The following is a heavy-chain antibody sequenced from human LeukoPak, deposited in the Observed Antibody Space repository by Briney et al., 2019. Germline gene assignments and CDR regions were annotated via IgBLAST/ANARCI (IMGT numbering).Heavy chain of an antibody. CDR3: ARARGYDFWSGYLEDY. CDR1: GGTFSSYA. J-gene: IGHJ4*02. V-gene: IGHV1-69*04. D-gene: IGHD3-3*01. CDR2: IIPILGIA. Sequence: SVKVSCKASGGTFSSYAISWVRQAPGQGLEWMGRIIPILGIANYAQKFQGRVTITADKSTSTAYMELSSLRSEDTAVYYCARARGYDFWSGYLEDYWGQGTLVTVSS.